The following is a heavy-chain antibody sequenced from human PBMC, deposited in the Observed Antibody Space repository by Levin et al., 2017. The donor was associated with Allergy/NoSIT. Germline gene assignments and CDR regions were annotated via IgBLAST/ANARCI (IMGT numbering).Heavy chain of an antibody. V-gene: IGHV4-39*01. CDR3: ARGARGFGEHYFDF. J-gene: IGHJ4*02. CDR2: IYYSGST. D-gene: IGHD3-10*01. Sequence: SQTLSLTCIVSGGSISSSNYYWGWIRRPPGKGLEWIGSIYYSGSTYYNPSLKSRVTISVDTSKNQFSPKLSSVTAADTAVYYCARGARGFGEHYFDFWGQGTLVTVSS. CDR1: GGSISSSNYY.